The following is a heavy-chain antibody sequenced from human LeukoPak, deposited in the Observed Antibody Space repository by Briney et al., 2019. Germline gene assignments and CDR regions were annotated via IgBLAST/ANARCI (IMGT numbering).Heavy chain of an antibody. Sequence: SETLSLTCTVSGGSISSYYWSWIRQPPGKGLEWIGYIYYSGSTNYNHSLKSRVTISVDTSKNQFSLKLSSVTAADTAVYYCARVTREAARYWYFDLGGRGTLVTVSS. D-gene: IGHD6-6*01. CDR3: ARVTREAARYWYFDL. V-gene: IGHV4-59*01. CDR2: IYYSGST. J-gene: IGHJ2*01. CDR1: GGSISSYY.